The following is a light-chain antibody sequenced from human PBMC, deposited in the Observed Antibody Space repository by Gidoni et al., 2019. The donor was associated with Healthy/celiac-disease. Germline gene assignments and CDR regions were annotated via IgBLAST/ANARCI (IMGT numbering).Light chain of an antibody. V-gene: IGKV3-20*01. CDR1: QRVSISY. CDR2: GAS. J-gene: IGKJ2*01. Sequence: IVSTLSPRTLSLSPGERATLSCRASQRVSISYLAWYQQRPGQAPRRLIYGASSGANGIPDRFSGSGSGTDFTLTISRLEPEDFAVYDCQQYGSSLYTFGQGTKLEIK. CDR3: QQYGSSLYT.